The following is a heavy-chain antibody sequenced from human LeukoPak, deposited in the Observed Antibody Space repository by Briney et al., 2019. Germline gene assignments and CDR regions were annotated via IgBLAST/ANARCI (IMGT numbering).Heavy chain of an antibody. CDR2: INPSGGST. J-gene: IGHJ4*02. CDR3: ARESIGDTAMEDSDY. V-gene: IGHV1-46*01. Sequence: ASVKVSCKASGYTFTSYYMHWVRQAPGQGLEWMGIINPSGGSTSYAQKFQSRVTMTRDTSTSTVYMELSSLRSEDTAVYYCARESIGDTAMEDSDYWGQGTLVTVSS. CDR1: GYTFTSYY. D-gene: IGHD5-18*01.